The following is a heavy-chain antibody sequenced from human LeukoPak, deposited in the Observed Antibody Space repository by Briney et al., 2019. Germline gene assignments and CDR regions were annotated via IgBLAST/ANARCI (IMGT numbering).Heavy chain of an antibody. D-gene: IGHD3-10*01. CDR2: INPNSGGT. Sequence: GASVKVSCKASGYTFTGYYMHWVRQAPGQGLEWMGWINPNSGGTNYAQKFQGRVTMTTDTSTSTAYMELRSLKSDDTAVYYCAREAGGFGEFRPWGQGTLVTVSS. V-gene: IGHV1-2*02. CDR3: AREAGGFGEFRP. CDR1: GYTFTGYY. J-gene: IGHJ5*02.